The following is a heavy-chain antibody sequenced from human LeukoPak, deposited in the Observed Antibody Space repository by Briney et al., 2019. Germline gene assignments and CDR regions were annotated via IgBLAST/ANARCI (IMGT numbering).Heavy chain of an antibody. V-gene: IGHV3-30*18. Sequence: GGSLRLSCAASGFTFSSNAMHWVRQAPGKGLEWVADISYNRSNKYYADSVKGRFTIYRDNSKNTLYLQMNSLRPEDTYVYCCAKADTSGWYNLDFWGQGTLVTVSS. CDR1: GFTFSSNA. CDR2: ISYNRSNK. D-gene: IGHD6-19*01. J-gene: IGHJ4*02. CDR3: AKADTSGWYNLDF.